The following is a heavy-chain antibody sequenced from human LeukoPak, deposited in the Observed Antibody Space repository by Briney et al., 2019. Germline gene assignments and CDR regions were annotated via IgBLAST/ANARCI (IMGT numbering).Heavy chain of an antibody. D-gene: IGHD2-2*01. V-gene: IGHV1-2*02. CDR3: ARVYCSSTSCYFWFDP. CDR1: GYTFTGYY. CDR2: IKPNSGGT. Sequence: ALVKVSCKASGYTFTGYYMHWVRQAPGQGLEWMGWIKPNSGGTNYAQKFQGRVTMTRDTSISTAYMELSRLRSDDTAVYYCARVYCSSTSCYFWFDPWGQGTLVTVSS. J-gene: IGHJ5*02.